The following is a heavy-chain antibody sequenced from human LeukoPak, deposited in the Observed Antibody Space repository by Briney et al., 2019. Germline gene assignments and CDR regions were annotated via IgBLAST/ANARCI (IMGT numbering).Heavy chain of an antibody. CDR1: GFTFSTYA. Sequence: PGGSLRLSCAASGFTFSTYAMSWVRQAPGKGLEWVSTISGSGGSTYYADSVMGRFTISRDNSKNTLYLQMSRLRSDDTAVYYCARDFSYGSYSGAFDIWGQGTMVTVSS. V-gene: IGHV3-23*01. J-gene: IGHJ3*02. CDR3: ARDFSYGSYSGAFDI. D-gene: IGHD1-26*01. CDR2: ISGSGGST.